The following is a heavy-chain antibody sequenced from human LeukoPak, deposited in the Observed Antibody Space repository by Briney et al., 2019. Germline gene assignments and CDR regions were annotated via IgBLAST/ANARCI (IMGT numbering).Heavy chain of an antibody. V-gene: IGHV3-11*01. D-gene: IGHD2-8*01. Sequence: GSPRLSCAAFGFTFSDYYMSWIRQAPGKGLEWVSYISSSGSTIYYADSVKGRFTISRDNAKNSLYLQMNSLRAEDTAVYYCARACTFGGWFDPWGQGTLVTVSS. CDR2: ISSSGSTI. CDR1: GFTFSDYY. J-gene: IGHJ5*02. CDR3: ARACTFGGWFDP.